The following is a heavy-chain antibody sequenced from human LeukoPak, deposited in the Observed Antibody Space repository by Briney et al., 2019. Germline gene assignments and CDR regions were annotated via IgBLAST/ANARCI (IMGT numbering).Heavy chain of an antibody. J-gene: IGHJ4*02. CDR3: GKGPTTGASCYSIVDF. CDR2: ICGSGGTT. CDR1: GFTFSNYV. V-gene: IGHV3-23*01. D-gene: IGHD2-15*01. Sequence: PGGSLRLSCAASGFTFSNYVMSWVRQAPGRGLEWVSVICGSGGTTYYADSVKGRFTISRDNSNNTLYLQMDSLRAEDTAVYFCGKGPTTGASCYSIVDFWGRGSLVTVSS.